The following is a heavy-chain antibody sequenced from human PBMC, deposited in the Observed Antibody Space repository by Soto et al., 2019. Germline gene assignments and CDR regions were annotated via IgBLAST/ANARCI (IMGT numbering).Heavy chain of an antibody. CDR2: ISYDGSNQ. J-gene: IGHJ4*02. CDR1: GFTFSSYG. CDR3: AKVITKLVLGYFDY. Sequence: QVQLVESGGGVVQPGRSLRLSCAASGFTFSSYGMHWVRQAPGKGLEWVAVISYDGSNQYYADSVKGRFTISRDNSKNTLYLQMNSLRAEDTAVYYCAKVITKLVLGYFDYWGQGTLVTVSS. V-gene: IGHV3-30*18. D-gene: IGHD6-13*01.